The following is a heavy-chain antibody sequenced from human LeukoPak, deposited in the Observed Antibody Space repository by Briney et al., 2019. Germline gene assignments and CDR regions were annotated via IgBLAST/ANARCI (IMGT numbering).Heavy chain of an antibody. CDR2: IYYSGST. CDR3: ARDVVVPAAFYYYYYYMDV. Sequence: SETLSLTCTVSGGSISSSSYYWGWIRQPPGKGLEWIGSIYYSGSTYYNPSLKSRVTISVDTSKNQFSLKLSSVTAADTAVYYCARDVVVPAAFYYYYYYMDVWGKGTTVTVSS. CDR1: GGSISSSSYY. J-gene: IGHJ6*03. V-gene: IGHV4-39*02. D-gene: IGHD2-2*01.